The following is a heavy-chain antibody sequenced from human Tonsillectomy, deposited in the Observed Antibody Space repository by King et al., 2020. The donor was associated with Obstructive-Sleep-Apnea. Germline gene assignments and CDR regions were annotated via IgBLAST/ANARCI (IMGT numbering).Heavy chain of an antibody. Sequence: VQLQQWGAGLLKPSETLSLTCAVSGGSFSGYYWSWIRQPPGKGLEWIWEINHSGSTNYNPSLKSRVTISVDTSKNQFSLKLSSVTAADTAVYYCARAVGKGPHAFDIWGQGTMVTVSS. CDR1: GGSFSGYY. CDR3: ARAVGKGPHAFDI. J-gene: IGHJ3*02. CDR2: INHSGST. V-gene: IGHV4-34*01. D-gene: IGHD1-26*01.